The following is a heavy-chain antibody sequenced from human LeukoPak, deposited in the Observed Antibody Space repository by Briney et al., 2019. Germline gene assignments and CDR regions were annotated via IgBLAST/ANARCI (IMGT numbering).Heavy chain of an antibody. Sequence: GGSLRLSCAGSGFSFSSYGMHWVRQAPGKGLEWMAFIRSDGSNKYYADSVKGRFTISRDNSKNMLYLQMDSLRAEDTALYYCAKDLTTVTTQGDYWGQGTLVTVSS. D-gene: IGHD4-17*01. CDR3: AKDLTTVTTQGDY. V-gene: IGHV3-30*02. CDR1: GFSFSSYG. J-gene: IGHJ4*02. CDR2: IRSDGSNK.